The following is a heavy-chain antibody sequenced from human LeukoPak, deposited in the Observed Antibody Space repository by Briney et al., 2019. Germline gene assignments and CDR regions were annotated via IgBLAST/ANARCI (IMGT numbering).Heavy chain of an antibody. CDR2: ISYDGSNK. CDR3: ANDHTAMVIGDYYFDY. Sequence: GRSLRLSCAASGFTFSSYGMHWVRQAPGKGLEWVAVISYDGSNKYYADSVKGRFTISRDNSKNTLYLQMNSLRAEDTAVYYCANDHTAMVIGDYYFDYWGQGTLVTVSS. CDR1: GFTFSSYG. V-gene: IGHV3-30*18. J-gene: IGHJ4*02. D-gene: IGHD5-18*01.